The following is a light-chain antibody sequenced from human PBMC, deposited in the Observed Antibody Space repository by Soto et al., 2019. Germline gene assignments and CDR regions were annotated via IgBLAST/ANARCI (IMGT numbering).Light chain of an antibody. CDR3: AACDDSLNGPV. V-gene: IGLV1-36*01. CDR2: YDD. Sequence: QAVVTQPPSVSEAPRQRVTISCSGSSSNIGNNAVNWYQQLPGKAPKLLIYYDDLLPSGVSDRFSGSKSGTSASLAISGLQSEDEADYDCAACDDSLNGPVFGGGIKLTVL. CDR1: SSNIGNNA. J-gene: IGLJ2*01.